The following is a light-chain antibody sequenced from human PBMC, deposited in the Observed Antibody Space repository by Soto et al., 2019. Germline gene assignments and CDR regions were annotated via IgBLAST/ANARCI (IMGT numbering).Light chain of an antibody. CDR1: QDIAIY. J-gene: IGKJ4*01. CDR2: AAS. V-gene: IGKV1-9*01. Sequence: IQLTQSPSSLSASVGDRVTITCRAGQDIAIYLAWYQQKPGEAPKLLIYAASTLYGGVPSRFSGSGSGTDFALTITSLQAEDLATYYCQQLRMYPSTFGGGTKVESK. CDR3: QQLRMYPST.